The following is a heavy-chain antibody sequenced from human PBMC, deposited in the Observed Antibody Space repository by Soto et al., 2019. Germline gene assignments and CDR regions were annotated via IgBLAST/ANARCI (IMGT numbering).Heavy chain of an antibody. J-gene: IGHJ4*02. Sequence: KVDWKGAGYGCSTYFVHWVRQAPGQRLEWMGWINAANGDAKLSQKLQGRVTITRDISARTAYMELSSLSSEDTAVYCCAILPPGYWGQGTLVTVSS. CDR1: GYGCSTYF. CDR3: AILPPGY. V-gene: IGHV1-3*01. CDR2: INAANGDA.